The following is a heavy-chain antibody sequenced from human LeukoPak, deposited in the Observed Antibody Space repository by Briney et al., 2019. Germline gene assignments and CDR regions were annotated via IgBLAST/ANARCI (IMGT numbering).Heavy chain of an antibody. CDR2: IIPIFGTA. D-gene: IGHD2-2*01. J-gene: IGHJ4*02. Sequence: SVKVSCKASGGTFSSYAISWVRQAPGQGLEWMGGIIPIFGTANYAQKFQGRVTITTGESTSTAYMELSSLRSEDTAVYYCARVRYCSSTSCYGSEYYFDYWGQGTLVTVSS. V-gene: IGHV1-69*05. CDR3: ARVRYCSSTSCYGSEYYFDY. CDR1: GGTFSSYA.